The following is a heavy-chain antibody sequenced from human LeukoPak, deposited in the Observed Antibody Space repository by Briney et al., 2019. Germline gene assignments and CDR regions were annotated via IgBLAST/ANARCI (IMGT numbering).Heavy chain of an antibody. CDR2: VHYSGDT. D-gene: IGHD5-24*01. CDR1: GVSITSYY. Sequence: SETLSLTCAVSGVSITSYYWSWIRQPPGKGLEWIGYVHYSGDTNYNPSLKSPVTISIDTSKKQVSLKLNSVTAADTAVYYCARGKDAYLWGQGTLVTVSS. V-gene: IGHV4-59*01. CDR3: ARGKDAYL. J-gene: IGHJ4*02.